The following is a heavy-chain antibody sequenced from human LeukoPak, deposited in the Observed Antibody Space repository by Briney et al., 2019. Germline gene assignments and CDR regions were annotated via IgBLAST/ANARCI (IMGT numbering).Heavy chain of an antibody. J-gene: IGHJ4*02. CDR3: ARDVSHSSYFDY. Sequence: SETLSLTCTVSGGSISSGSYYWSWIRQPAGKGLEWIGRIYTSGSTNYNPSLKSRVTISVDTSKNQFSLKLSSVTAADTAVYYCARDVSHSSYFDYWGQGTLVTVSS. D-gene: IGHD6-13*01. CDR2: IYTSGST. V-gene: IGHV4-61*02. CDR1: GGSISSGSYY.